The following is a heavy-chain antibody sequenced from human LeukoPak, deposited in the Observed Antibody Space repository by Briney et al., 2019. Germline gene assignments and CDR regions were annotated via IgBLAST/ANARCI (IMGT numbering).Heavy chain of an antibody. J-gene: IGHJ4*02. CDR1: GLTFSSYG. CDR2: ISYDGSNK. V-gene: IGHV3-30*18. D-gene: IGHD3-22*01. CDR3: AKPEFTYYYDSSGYYFDY. Sequence: GGSLRLSCAASGLTFSSYGMHWVRQAPGKGLEWVAVISYDGSNKYYADSVKGRFTISRDNSKNTLYLQMNSLRAEDTAVYYCAKPEFTYYYDSSGYYFDYWGQGTLVTVSS.